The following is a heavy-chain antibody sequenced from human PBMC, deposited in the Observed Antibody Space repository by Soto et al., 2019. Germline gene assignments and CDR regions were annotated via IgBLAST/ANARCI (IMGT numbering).Heavy chain of an antibody. J-gene: IGHJ4*02. CDR2: ISFDGTYK. CDR1: GFTLSNYA. Sequence: QVQLVESGGGVVQPGRSLRLSCAASGFTLSNYAVHWVRQAPGKGLVWLAVISFDGTYKYHADSVKGRFTISRDNSKNPVFQQMNSLRAEDTAVYYCASGVSSSWVNLDCWGQGTLGSASS. D-gene: IGHD6-13*01. V-gene: IGHV3-30*04. CDR3: ASGVSSSWVNLDC.